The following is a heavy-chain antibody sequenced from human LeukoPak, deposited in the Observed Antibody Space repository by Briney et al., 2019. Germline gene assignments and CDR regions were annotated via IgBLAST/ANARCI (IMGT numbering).Heavy chain of an antibody. CDR3: ARRAGAYSHPYDY. CDR1: GFTVSSNS. J-gene: IGHJ4*02. CDR2: IYSGTI. V-gene: IGHV3-53*01. Sequence: VGSLRLSCTVSGFTVSSNSMSWVRQAPGKGLEWVSFIYSGTIHYSDSVKGRFTISRDNSKNTLYLQMNSLRAEDTAVYYCARRAGAYSHPYDYWGQGTLVTVSS. D-gene: IGHD4/OR15-4a*01.